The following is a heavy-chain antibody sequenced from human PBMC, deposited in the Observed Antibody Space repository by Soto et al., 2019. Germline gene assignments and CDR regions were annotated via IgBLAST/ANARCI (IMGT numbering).Heavy chain of an antibody. CDR2: IIPIFGTA. CDR1: GGTFSSYA. CDR3: ARHPLITMIVEGYFDY. D-gene: IGHD3-22*01. Sequence: GASVKVSCKASGGTFSSYAISWVRQAPGQGLEWMGGIIPIFGTANYAQKFQGRVTITADESTSTAYMELSSLRSEDTAVYYCARHPLITMIVEGYFDYWGQGTLVTVSS. V-gene: IGHV1-69*13. J-gene: IGHJ4*02.